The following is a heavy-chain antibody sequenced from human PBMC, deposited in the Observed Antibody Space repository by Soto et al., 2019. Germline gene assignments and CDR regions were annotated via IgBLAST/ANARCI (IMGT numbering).Heavy chain of an antibody. V-gene: IGHV4-31*03. D-gene: IGHD2-2*01. J-gene: IGHJ5*02. CDR1: GGSISSGGYY. Sequence: LYLTCTVSGGSISSGGYYWSWIRQHPGKGLEWIGYIYYSGSTYYNPSLKSRVTISVDTSKNQFSLKLSSVTAADTAVYYCARARRAKYCSSTSCQPSWFDPSGQGNLVTVSS. CDR2: IYYSGST. CDR3: ARARRAKYCSSTSCQPSWFDP.